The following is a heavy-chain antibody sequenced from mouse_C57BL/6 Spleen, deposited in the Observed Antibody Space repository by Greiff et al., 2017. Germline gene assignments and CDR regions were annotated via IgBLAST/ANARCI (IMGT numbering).Heavy chain of an antibody. CDR3: ARGEITTVVAPYWYFDV. CDR1: GYTFTSYW. V-gene: IGHV1-55*01. Sequence: QVQLQQPGAELVKPGASVKMSCKASGYTFTSYWITWVKQRPGQGLEWIGDIYPGSGSTNYNEKFKSKATLTVDTSSSTAYMQLSSLTSEDSAVYYCARGEITTVVAPYWYFDVWGTGTTVTVSS. D-gene: IGHD1-1*01. J-gene: IGHJ1*03. CDR2: IYPGSGST.